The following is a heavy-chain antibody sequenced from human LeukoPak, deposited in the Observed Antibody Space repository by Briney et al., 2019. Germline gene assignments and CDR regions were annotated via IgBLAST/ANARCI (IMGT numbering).Heavy chain of an antibody. CDR3: ARALRAPHRPDYTYYSMDV. Sequence: PGGSLRLSCAASEPTFNNYAMTWVRQSPGKGLEWVATIIGSGDTTYYADSVTVRCTIFRDNSRKTVVLQMTSLRVDDMAVYYCARALRAPHRPDYTYYSMDVWGKRTTVPVSS. J-gene: IGHJ6*03. CDR1: EPTFNNYA. CDR2: IIGSGDTT. V-gene: IGHV3-23*01.